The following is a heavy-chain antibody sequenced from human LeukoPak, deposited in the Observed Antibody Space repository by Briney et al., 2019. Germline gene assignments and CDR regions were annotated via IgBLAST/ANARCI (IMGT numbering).Heavy chain of an antibody. CDR3: ARDGNYDFWSGYYGYYYMDV. D-gene: IGHD3-3*01. J-gene: IGHJ6*03. V-gene: IGHV3-64*01. Sequence: GGSLRLSCAASGFTFSSYAMHWVRQAPGKGLEYVSAISSNGGSTYYANSVKGRFTISRDNSKNTLYLQMGSLRAEDMAVYYCARDGNYDFWSGYYGYYYMDVWGKGTTVTVSS. CDR2: ISSNGGST. CDR1: GFTFSSYA.